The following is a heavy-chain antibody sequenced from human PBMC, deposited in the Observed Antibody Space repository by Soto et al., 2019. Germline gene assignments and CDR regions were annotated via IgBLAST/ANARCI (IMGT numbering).Heavy chain of an antibody. V-gene: IGHV3-7*01. J-gene: IGHJ6*03. D-gene: IGHD2-2*01. Sequence: WVGGVPLTPKKGLEWVANIKQDGSEKYYVDSVKGRFTISRDNAKNSLYLQMNSLRAEDTAVYYCARDYCSSTSCQRNYYYYMDVWGKGTTVTVSS. CDR1: W. CDR2: IKQDGSEK. CDR3: ARDYCSSTSCQRNYYYYMDV.